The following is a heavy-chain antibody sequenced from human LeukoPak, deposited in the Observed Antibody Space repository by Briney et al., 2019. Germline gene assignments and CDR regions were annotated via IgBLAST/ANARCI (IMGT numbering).Heavy chain of an antibody. D-gene: IGHD1-26*01. V-gene: IGHV3-23*01. J-gene: IGHJ3*02. CDR1: GFTFSSYA. CDR2: ISGSGGST. Sequence: GGSLRLSCAASGFTFSSYAMSWVRQAPGKGLEWVSAISGSGGSTYYADSVKGRFTISRDNSKKRLYLQMNSLRAEDTAVYYCALDHSFTWELIPENAFDIWGQGTMVTVSS. CDR3: ALDHSFTWELIPENAFDI.